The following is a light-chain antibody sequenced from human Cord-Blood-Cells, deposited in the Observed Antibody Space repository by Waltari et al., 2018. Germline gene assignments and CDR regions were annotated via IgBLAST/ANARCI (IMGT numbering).Light chain of an antibody. CDR3: QVWDSSSDHVV. CDR1: NLGSKS. V-gene: IGLV3-21*04. Sequence: SYVLTQPPSVSVAPGKTARITCGGNNLGSKSVHWYQQKPRQAPVMVIYYDSDRPSGIPERISGSNSGNTATLTISRVEAGDEADYYCQVWDSSSDHVVFGGVTKLTVL. J-gene: IGLJ2*01. CDR2: YDS.